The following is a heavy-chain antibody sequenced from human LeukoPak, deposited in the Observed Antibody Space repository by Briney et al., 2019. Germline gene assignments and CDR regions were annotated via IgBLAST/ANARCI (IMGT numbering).Heavy chain of an antibody. D-gene: IGHD3-10*01. CDR3: ARVFFGEEDYFDY. V-gene: IGHV4-59*01. Sequence: SETLSLTCTVSGGSISSYYWSWIRQPPGKGLEWIGYIYYSGSTNYNPSLKSRATISVDTSKNQFSLKLSSVTAADTAVYYCARVFFGEEDYFDYWGQGTLVTVSS. CDR1: GGSISSYY. J-gene: IGHJ4*02. CDR2: IYYSGST.